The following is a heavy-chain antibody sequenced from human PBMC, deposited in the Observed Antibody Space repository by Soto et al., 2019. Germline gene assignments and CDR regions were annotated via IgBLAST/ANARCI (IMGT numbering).Heavy chain of an antibody. Sequence: QLQLQQSGPGLVKPSETLSLTCTVSGGSISSSGYYCGWIRQPPGKGLEWIGSIYYTGLTYSNPSLKSRVSISIDTSKNQFSLKLSSVTAADTAVYYCARPGRYFDCLDSWGQGTLVTVSS. CDR3: ARPGRYFDCLDS. D-gene: IGHD3-9*01. CDR1: GGSISSSGYY. CDR2: IYYTGLT. V-gene: IGHV4-39*01. J-gene: IGHJ5*01.